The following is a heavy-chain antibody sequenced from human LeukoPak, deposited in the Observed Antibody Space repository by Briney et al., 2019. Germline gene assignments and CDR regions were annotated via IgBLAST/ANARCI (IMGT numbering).Heavy chain of an antibody. CDR2: ISGSGGST. D-gene: IGHD2-21*02. Sequence: GGSLRLSCAASGFTFSSYAMSWVRQAPGKGLEWVSAISGSGGSTYYADSVKGRFTISRDNSKNTLYLQMNSLRAEDTAVYYCARLYCGGDCYPRALAFDIWGQGTMVTVSS. CDR1: GFTFSSYA. J-gene: IGHJ3*02. V-gene: IGHV3-23*01. CDR3: ARLYCGGDCYPRALAFDI.